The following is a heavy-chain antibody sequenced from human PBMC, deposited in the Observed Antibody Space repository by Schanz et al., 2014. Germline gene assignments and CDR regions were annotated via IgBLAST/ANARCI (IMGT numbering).Heavy chain of an antibody. CDR1: GFTFSSYG. J-gene: IGHJ2*01. Sequence: VQLLESGGAVVQPGGSLRLSCAASGFTFSSYGMHWVRQAPGKGLEWVTVISYDGNTKYYADSVKGRLTVSRDNSENTVYLEFHSLRSEDTALYYCAREAKWGQWYFDLWGRGSLVTVSS. CDR3: AREAKWGQWYFDL. CDR2: ISYDGNTK. V-gene: IGHV3-30*03. D-gene: IGHD1-26*01.